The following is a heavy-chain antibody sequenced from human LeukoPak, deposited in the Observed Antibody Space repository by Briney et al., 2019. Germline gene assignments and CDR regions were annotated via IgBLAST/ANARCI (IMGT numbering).Heavy chain of an antibody. V-gene: IGHV3-48*01. J-gene: IGHJ4*02. D-gene: IGHD6-13*01. Sequence: GGSLRLSCAAPGFTFSSYSMNWVRQAPGKGLEWVSYISSSSSTTYYADSVKGRFTISRDNSKNTLYLQMNSLRAEDTAVYYCARGEAKAAAATPNYYFDYWGQGTLVTVSS. CDR2: ISSSSSTT. CDR3: ARGEAKAAAATPNYYFDY. CDR1: GFTFSSYS.